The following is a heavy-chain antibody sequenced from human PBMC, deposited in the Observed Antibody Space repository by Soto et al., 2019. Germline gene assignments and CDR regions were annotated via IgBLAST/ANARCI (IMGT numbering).Heavy chain of an antibody. V-gene: IGHV4-39*01. CDR2: IHYSGST. D-gene: IGHD3-22*01. Sequence: SDTLSLTCTVPRHSINSNIYSWGSISQPPGKGLEWIGNIHYSGSTYYDSSLQSRVTLSIDTSKNQFSLKLSSVTVTDTAVYYCASQHYYDSSGYYVVYWGQGTLVTVS. CDR3: ASQHYYDSSGYYVVY. J-gene: IGHJ4*02. CDR1: RHSINSNIYS.